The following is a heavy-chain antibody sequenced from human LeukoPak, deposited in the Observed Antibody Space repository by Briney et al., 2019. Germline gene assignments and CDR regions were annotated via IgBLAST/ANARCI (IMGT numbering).Heavy chain of an antibody. D-gene: IGHD2-2*01. CDR2: NYYSGST. Sequence: ASETLSLTCTVSGGSISSSSYYWGWIRQPPGKGLEWIVSNYYSGSTYYNPSRKSPITISVDTSKNQFSLKLSSVTAADTAVYYCARGIVVVPAAREFFDYWGQGTLVTVSS. CDR1: GGSISSSSYY. V-gene: IGHV4-39*07. CDR3: ARGIVVVPAAREFFDY. J-gene: IGHJ4*02.